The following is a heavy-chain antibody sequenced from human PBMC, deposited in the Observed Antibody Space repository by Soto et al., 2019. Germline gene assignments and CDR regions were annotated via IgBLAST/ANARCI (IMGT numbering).Heavy chain of an antibody. CDR1: GYTFTSYD. V-gene: IGHV1-8*01. Sequence: GASVKVSCKASGYTFTSYDINWVRQATGQGLEWMGWMNPNSGNTGYAQKFQGRVTMTRNTSISTAYMELSSLRSEDTAVYYCASLSSNWNDFLLSSQHDAFDIRAQRTMVTVSS. CDR3: ASLSSNWNDFLLSSQHDAFDI. D-gene: IGHD1-20*01. J-gene: IGHJ3*02. CDR2: MNPNSGNT.